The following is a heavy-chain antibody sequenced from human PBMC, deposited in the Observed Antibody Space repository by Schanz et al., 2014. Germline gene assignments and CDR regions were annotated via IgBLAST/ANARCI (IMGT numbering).Heavy chain of an antibody. V-gene: IGHV3-74*01. CDR3: VGIHVAVAEAFY. Sequence: EVQLVESGGGLVQPGGSLRLSCAASGFTFSDSWMHWVRQAPGKGLVWVSRTSHDGSFTHFAESVKGRSTISRDNAKNTLYLQMHSLSPXXTALYYCVGIHVAVAEAFYWGQGALVIVS. D-gene: IGHD6-19*01. CDR1: GFTFSDSW. J-gene: IGHJ4*02. CDR2: TSHDGSFT.